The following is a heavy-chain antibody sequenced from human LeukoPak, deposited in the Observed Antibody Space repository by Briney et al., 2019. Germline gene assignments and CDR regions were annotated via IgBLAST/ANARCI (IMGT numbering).Heavy chain of an antibody. D-gene: IGHD6-13*01. Sequence: GGSLRLSCVASGFTFSSYAMHWVRQAPGKGLEWVAVISYDGSNKYYADSVKGRFTISRDNSKNTLYLQMNSLRAEDTAVYYCARDLDSSSWFPGDYWGQGTLVTVSS. J-gene: IGHJ4*02. CDR1: GFTFSSYA. CDR2: ISYDGSNK. CDR3: ARDLDSSSWFPGDY. V-gene: IGHV3-30-3*01.